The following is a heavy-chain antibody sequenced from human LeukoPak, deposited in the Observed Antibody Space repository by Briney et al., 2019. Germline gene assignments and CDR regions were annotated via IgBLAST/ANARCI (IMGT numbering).Heavy chain of an antibody. J-gene: IGHJ4*02. CDR1: GFTVSSNY. V-gene: IGHV3-66*01. Sequence: GGALRLSCAASGFTVSSNYMSWVRQAPGEGLEWVSVIYSGGSTYYADSVKGRFTISRDNSKNTLYLQMNSLRAEDTAVYYCAREPRTAGYFDYWGQGTLVTVSS. CDR3: AREPRTAGYFDY. CDR2: IYSGGST.